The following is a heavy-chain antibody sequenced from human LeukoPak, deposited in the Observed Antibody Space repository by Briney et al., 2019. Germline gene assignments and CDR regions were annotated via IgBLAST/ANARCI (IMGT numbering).Heavy chain of an antibody. Sequence: GASVKVSRKASGGTFSSYAISWVRQAPGQGLEWMGRIIPILGIANYAQKFQGRVTITADKSTSTAYMELSSLRSEDTAVYYCARDYSGSYYDYWGQGTLVTVSS. CDR2: IIPILGIA. V-gene: IGHV1-69*04. CDR1: GGTFSSYA. CDR3: ARDYSGSYYDY. J-gene: IGHJ4*02. D-gene: IGHD1-26*01.